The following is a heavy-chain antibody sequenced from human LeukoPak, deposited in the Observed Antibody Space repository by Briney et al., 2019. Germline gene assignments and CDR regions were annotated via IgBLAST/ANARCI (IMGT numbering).Heavy chain of an antibody. V-gene: IGHV4-59*01. CDR3: ARVLAAAGNNWFDP. Sequence: PSETLSLTCTASDGSISDSYWSWIRQSPGKGLEWIGYIFYTGFTHYNPSLESRVTISVDTSKKQFSLRLNSVTAADTAVYYCARVLAAAGNNWFDPWGQGTLVTVSS. CDR2: IFYTGFT. J-gene: IGHJ5*02. CDR1: DGSISDSY. D-gene: IGHD6-13*01.